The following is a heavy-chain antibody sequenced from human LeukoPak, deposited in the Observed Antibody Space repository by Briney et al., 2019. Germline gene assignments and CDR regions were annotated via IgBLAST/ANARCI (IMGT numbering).Heavy chain of an antibody. J-gene: IGHJ4*02. D-gene: IGHD6-13*01. CDR3: ARSAGSSSSWEFDY. V-gene: IGHV5-51*01. CDR2: IYFGDSHT. Sequence: LGESLKISCKGSGNSFTSYWIGWVRQMPGKGLEWMGIIYFGDSHTRYSPSFQGQVTISADKSISTAYLQWSSLKASDTAIYYCARSAGSSSSWEFDYWGQGTLVTVSS. CDR1: GNSFTSYW.